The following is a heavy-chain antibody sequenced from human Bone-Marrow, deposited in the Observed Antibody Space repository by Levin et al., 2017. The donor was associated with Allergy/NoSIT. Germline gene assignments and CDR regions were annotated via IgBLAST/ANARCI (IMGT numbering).Heavy chain of an antibody. J-gene: IGHJ4*02. Sequence: SETLSLTCTVSGGSISSSSYYWGWIRQPPGKGLEWIGSIYYSGSTYYNPSLKSRVTISVDTSKNQFSLKLSSVTAADTAVYYCARQSTSRYYDSSGYPYWGQGTLVTVSS. V-gene: IGHV4-39*01. CDR1: GGSISSSSYY. CDR3: ARQSTSRYYDSSGYPY. D-gene: IGHD3-22*01. CDR2: IYYSGST.